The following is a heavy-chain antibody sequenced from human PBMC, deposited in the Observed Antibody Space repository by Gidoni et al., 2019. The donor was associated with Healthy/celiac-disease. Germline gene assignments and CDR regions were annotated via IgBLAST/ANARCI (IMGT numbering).Heavy chain of an antibody. V-gene: IGHV3-30*18. D-gene: IGHD2-2*01. CDR2: ISYDGSNK. CDR1: GFTFSSYG. Sequence: QVQLVESGGGVVQPGRSLRFSCAASGFTFSSYGLHWVRQAPGKGLECVAVISYDGSNKYYADSVKGRFTINRDNSKNTLYLQMNSLRAEDTAVYYCAKDSNVVVPAALTDYYYGMDVWGQGTTVTVSS. J-gene: IGHJ6*02. CDR3: AKDSNVVVPAALTDYYYGMDV.